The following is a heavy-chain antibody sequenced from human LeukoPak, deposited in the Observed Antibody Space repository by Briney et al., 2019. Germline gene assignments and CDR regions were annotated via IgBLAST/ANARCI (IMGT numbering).Heavy chain of an antibody. V-gene: IGHV4-4*07. Sequence: SETLSLTCTVSGGSISSYYWSWIRQPAGKGLEWLVRIYTSGSTNYNPSLKSRVTMSVDTSKNQFSLKLSSVTAADTAVYYCARDRGYCSGGSCYPYYYYYMDVWGKGTTVTVSS. J-gene: IGHJ6*03. CDR2: IYTSGST. CDR3: ARDRGYCSGGSCYPYYYYYMDV. D-gene: IGHD2-15*01. CDR1: GGSISSYY.